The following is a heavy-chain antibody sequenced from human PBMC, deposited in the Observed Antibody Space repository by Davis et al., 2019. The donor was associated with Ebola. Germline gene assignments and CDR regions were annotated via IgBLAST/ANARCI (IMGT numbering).Heavy chain of an antibody. CDR3: TTPGGQDSGYDVFDI. D-gene: IGHD5-12*01. Sequence: AASVKVSCKASGFTFSTHGISWVRQAPGQGLEWMGWISDFARTTNYAHKFQGRVTVTRDTSTTTVYMDLSSLRSEDTALYYCTTPGGQDSGYDVFDIWGQGTMVTVSS. CDR2: ISDFARTT. CDR1: GFTFSTHG. J-gene: IGHJ3*02. V-gene: IGHV1-18*04.